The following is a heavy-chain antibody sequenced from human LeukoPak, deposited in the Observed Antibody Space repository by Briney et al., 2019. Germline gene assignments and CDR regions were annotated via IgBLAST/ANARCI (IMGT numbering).Heavy chain of an antibody. CDR1: GFTFDDYA. V-gene: IGHV3-9*01. J-gene: IGHJ4*02. D-gene: IGHD3-22*01. CDR2: ISWNSGSI. CDR3: AKDGTYYYDSSGYWGYLDY. Sequence: GGSLRLSCAASGFTFDDYAMHWVRHAPGKGLEWVSGISWNSGSIGYADSVKGRFTISRDNAKNSLYLQMNSLRAEDTALYYCAKDGTYYYDSSGYWGYLDYWGQGTLVTVSS.